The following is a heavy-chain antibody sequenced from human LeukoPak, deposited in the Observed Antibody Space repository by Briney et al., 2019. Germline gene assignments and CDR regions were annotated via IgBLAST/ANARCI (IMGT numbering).Heavy chain of an antibody. CDR1: GGTFSSYA. CDR2: IIPIFGTA. CDR3: ARGDLRYFDWPPEHYYMDV. Sequence: GSSVKVSCKASGGTFSSYAISWVRQAPGQGLEWMGRIIPIFGTANYAQKFQGRVTITTDESTSTAYMVLSSLRSEDTAVYYCARGDLRYFDWPPEHYYMDVWGKGTTVTVSS. D-gene: IGHD3-9*01. V-gene: IGHV1-69*05. J-gene: IGHJ6*03.